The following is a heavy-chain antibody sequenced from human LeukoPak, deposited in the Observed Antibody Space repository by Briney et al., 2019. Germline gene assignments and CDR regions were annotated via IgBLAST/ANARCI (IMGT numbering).Heavy chain of an antibody. CDR1: GFTFDDYA. CDR2: ISWNSGSI. Sequence: GGSLRLSCAASGFTFDDYAMHWVRQAPGKGLEWVSGISWNSGSIGYADSVKGRFTISRDNAKNPLYLQMNSLRAEDTALYYCAKDIAAAGTFDYWGQGTLVTVSS. D-gene: IGHD6-13*01. J-gene: IGHJ4*02. V-gene: IGHV3-9*01. CDR3: AKDIAAAGTFDY.